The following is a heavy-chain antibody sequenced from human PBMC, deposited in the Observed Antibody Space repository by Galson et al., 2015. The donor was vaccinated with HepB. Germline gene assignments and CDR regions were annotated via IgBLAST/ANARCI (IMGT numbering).Heavy chain of an antibody. CDR3: ATQEGYDILTGYHYGMDV. J-gene: IGHJ6*02. D-gene: IGHD3-9*01. V-gene: IGHV1-3*01. CDR1: GYTFTSYA. CDR2: INAGNGNT. Sequence: SVKVSCKASGYTFTSYAMHWVRQAPGQRLEWMGWINAGNGNTKYSQKFQGRVTITRDTSASTAYMELSSLRSEDTAVYYCATQEGYDILTGYHYGMDVWGQGTTVTVSS.